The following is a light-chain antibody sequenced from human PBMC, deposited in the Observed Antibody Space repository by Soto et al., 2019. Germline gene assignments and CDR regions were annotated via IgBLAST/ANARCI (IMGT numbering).Light chain of an antibody. CDR2: DAS. J-gene: IGKJ1*01. CDR1: QSVRSN. V-gene: IGKV3-15*01. CDR3: QQYNAWPRT. Sequence: EIVMTQSPATLSVSPGERATLSFRASQSVRSNLAWYQQKPGQAPRLLIFDASTRATGIPARFSGSGSGTEFTLTITSLQSEDFAVYYCQQYNAWPRTFGQGTKVDIK.